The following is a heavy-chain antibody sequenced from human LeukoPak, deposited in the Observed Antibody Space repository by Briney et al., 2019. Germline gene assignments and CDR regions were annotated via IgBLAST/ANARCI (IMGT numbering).Heavy chain of an antibody. J-gene: IGHJ3*02. Sequence: PGGSLRLSCEAPGFTFSVYSMNWVRQAPGKGLEWVSYISSSSTTIYYADSVKGRFTISRDNAKNSVYLQMNSLRAEDTAVYYCARRTSGAFAIWGQGTKVTVSS. CDR1: GFTFSVYS. V-gene: IGHV3-48*04. CDR3: ARRTSGAFAI. CDR2: ISSSSTTI.